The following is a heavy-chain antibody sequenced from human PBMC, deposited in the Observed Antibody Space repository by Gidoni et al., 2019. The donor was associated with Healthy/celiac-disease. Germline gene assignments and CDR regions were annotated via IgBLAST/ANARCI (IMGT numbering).Heavy chain of an antibody. CDR2: ISWDGGST. CDR1: GVTFDDYT. D-gene: IGHD2-21*02. Sequence: EVQLVASGGVVVQPGGSLRLSCAASGVTFDDYTMHWVRQAPGKGLEWVSLISWDGGSTYYADYVKGRFTISRDNSKNSLYLQMNSLRTEDTALYYCAKDMSDGGNSGTFDYWGQGTLVTVSS. J-gene: IGHJ4*02. CDR3: AKDMSDGGNSGTFDY. V-gene: IGHV3-43*01.